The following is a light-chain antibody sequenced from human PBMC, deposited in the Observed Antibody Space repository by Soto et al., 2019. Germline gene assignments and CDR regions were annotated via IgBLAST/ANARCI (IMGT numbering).Light chain of an antibody. CDR1: QSVSNN. CDR3: QQYADWPRT. Sequence: EIVLTQSPATLSLSPVEIAKLSFMASQSVSNNFAWYQQKPGQAPRLLIFAVSTRATGIPARFSGSGSGTEFTLTISSLQSEDFAVYYCQQYADWPRTCGQGTKGDI. J-gene: IGKJ1*01. CDR2: AVS. V-gene: IGKV3-15*01.